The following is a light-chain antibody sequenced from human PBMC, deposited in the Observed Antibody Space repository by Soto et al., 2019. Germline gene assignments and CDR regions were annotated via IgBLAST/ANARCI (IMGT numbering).Light chain of an antibody. J-gene: IGKJ3*01. Sequence: EIVLTQSPGTLSLSPGERATLSCRASQSVSSSYLAWYQQKPGQAPRLLIYGASSRATGIPDGFSGSGSGTDFTLAISRLEREDFAVYYCQQYGSSPGTFGPGTKVDIK. CDR2: GAS. CDR1: QSVSSSY. CDR3: QQYGSSPGT. V-gene: IGKV3-20*01.